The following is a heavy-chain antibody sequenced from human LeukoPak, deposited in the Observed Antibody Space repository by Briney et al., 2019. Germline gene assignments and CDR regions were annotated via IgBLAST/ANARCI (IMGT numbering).Heavy chain of an antibody. CDR2: TYYRSEWYT. CDR1: GDXVSSNSAA. J-gene: IGHJ5*02. V-gene: IGHV6-1*01. D-gene: IGHD6-13*01. CDR3: AGRIAAAGTGYWFDP. Sequence: SQTLSLTCAISGDXVSSNSAAWNWIRQSPSRGLEWLGRTYYRSEWYTEYALSVKSRITINPDTAKNQFSLQLNSVTPEDTAVYYCAGRIAAAGTGYWFDPWGQGTLVTVSS.